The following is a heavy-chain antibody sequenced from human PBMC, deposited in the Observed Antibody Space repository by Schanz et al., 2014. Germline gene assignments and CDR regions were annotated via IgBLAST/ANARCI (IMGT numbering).Heavy chain of an antibody. CDR3: TKGRTFGR. J-gene: IGHJ4*02. CDR2: MNSKTGNT. D-gene: IGHD3-16*01. Sequence: QVQLVQSGSEVKKPGDSVKVSCETSGYSFTKYGINWVRQAPGQGLEWMGWMNSKTGNTGYAQRFQGRVTMTRNTCITTAYLELSSLRSGDTAVYYCTKGRTFGRWGQGTLVTVSS. V-gene: IGHV1-8*01. CDR1: GYSFTKYG.